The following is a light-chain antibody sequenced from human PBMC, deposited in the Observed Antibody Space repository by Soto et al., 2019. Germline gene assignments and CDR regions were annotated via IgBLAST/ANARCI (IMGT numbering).Light chain of an antibody. Sequence: QSVLTQPPSVSGAPGQRVTISCIGAGYDVHWYQQLPGTDPKVLIYGKNNRPSGVPDRFSGSKYGTSASLAITGLQAEDEADDYYQSYDSSRSGLVFGGGTKLTVL. V-gene: IGLV1-40*01. CDR2: GKN. CDR1: GAGYD. J-gene: IGLJ3*02. CDR3: QSYDSSRSGLV.